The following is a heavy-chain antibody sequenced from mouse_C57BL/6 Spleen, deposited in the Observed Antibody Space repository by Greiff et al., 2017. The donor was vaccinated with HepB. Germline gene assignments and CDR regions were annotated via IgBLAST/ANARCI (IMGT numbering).Heavy chain of an antibody. D-gene: IGHD3-3*01. CDR2: IDPSDSNT. CDR3: ARKETPLGDY. CDR1: GYTFTSYW. Sequence: VQLQQSGAELVKPGASVKLSCKASGYTFTSYWMQWVKQRPGQGLEWIGEIDPSDSNTNYNQKFKGKATLTVDTSSSTAYMQLSSLPSEDSAVYYCARKETPLGDYWGQGTTLTVSS. J-gene: IGHJ2*01. V-gene: IGHV1-50*01.